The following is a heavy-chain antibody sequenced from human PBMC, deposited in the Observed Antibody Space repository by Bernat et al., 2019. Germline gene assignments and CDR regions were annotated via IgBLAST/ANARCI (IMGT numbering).Heavy chain of an antibody. Sequence: QVQLQQWGAGLFKPSETLSHTCAVYGGSFSGYYWSWIRQPPGKGLEWIGEINHSGSTNYNPSLKSRFTISVDTSNTEFSLTMRSVTAADTAVYYCARSREELRYYYDSSGYPMSLYFDYWGQGTLVTVSS. V-gene: IGHV4-34*01. CDR2: INHSGST. J-gene: IGHJ4*02. D-gene: IGHD3-22*01. CDR3: ARSREELRYYYDSSGYPMSLYFDY. CDR1: GGSFSGYY.